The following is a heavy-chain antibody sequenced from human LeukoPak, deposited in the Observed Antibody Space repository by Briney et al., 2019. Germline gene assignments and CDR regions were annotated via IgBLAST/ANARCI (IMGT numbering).Heavy chain of an antibody. Sequence: ASVTLSCKASGYTITSYGISWVRQPPGQGLERMGWISAYNGNTNYAQKLQGRVTMTTDTSTSTAYMELRSLRSDDTAVYYCARDDNYYFDYGGQGTLVTVSS. CDR3: ARDDNYYFDY. J-gene: IGHJ4*02. CDR1: GYTITSYG. V-gene: IGHV1-18*01. D-gene: IGHD1-20*01. CDR2: ISAYNGNT.